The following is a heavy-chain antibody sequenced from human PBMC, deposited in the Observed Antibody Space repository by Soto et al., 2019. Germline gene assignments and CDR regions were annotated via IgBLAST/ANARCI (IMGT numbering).Heavy chain of an antibody. J-gene: IGHJ4*02. CDR3: AKWSYFDY. D-gene: IGHD3-3*01. CDR2: ISGSDGKT. CDR1: GFSFASFA. Sequence: DVRLAESGGGLVQPGGSLRLSCTTSGFSFASFAMTWVRQAPGKGLEWVATISGSDGKTYYADSVKGRFSISRDTSRHTLYLQMNSLRADDTAIYYCAKWSYFDYWGQGTRVTVSS. V-gene: IGHV3-23*04.